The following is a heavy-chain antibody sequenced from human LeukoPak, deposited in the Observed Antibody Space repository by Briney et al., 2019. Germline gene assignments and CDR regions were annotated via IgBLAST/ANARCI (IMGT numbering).Heavy chain of an antibody. CDR2: ISGNGGST. CDR1: GFTFSNYA. CDR3: AKISPYGGNSA. V-gene: IGHV3-23*01. J-gene: IGHJ4*02. D-gene: IGHD4-23*01. Sequence: GGSLRLSCAASGFTFSNYAMSWVRQAPGKGLEWVSAISGNGGSTCYADSVKGRFTISRDNSKNTLYLQMNSLRAEDTAVYYCAKISPYGGNSAWGQGTLVTVSS.